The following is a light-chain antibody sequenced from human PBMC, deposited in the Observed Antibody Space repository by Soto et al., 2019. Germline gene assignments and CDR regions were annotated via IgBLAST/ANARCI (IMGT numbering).Light chain of an antibody. Sequence: EIVLTQSPATLSLSPGERATLSWRSSQSVSSYLAWYQQKPGQAPRLLIYDASNRATGITDRFSGSGSGTDFTLTISRLEPEDFAVYYCQQYGSSPPALGQGTKVDIK. J-gene: IGKJ1*01. V-gene: IGKV3-20*01. CDR1: QSVSSY. CDR3: QQYGSSPPA. CDR2: DAS.